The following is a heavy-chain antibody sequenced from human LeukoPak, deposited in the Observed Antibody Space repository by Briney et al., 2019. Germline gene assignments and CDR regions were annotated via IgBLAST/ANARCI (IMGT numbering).Heavy chain of an antibody. CDR1: GYIFTTYF. V-gene: IGHV1-2*02. J-gene: IGHJ4*02. Sequence: ASVKVSCKASGYIFTTYFIHWVRQAPGQGLEWMGWINPNNGDTNYVQKFQGRVTMTRDTSISTAYMELTRLRSDDTAVYYCAREGGYDILTGYQDYWGQGALVTVSS. CDR3: AREGGYDILTGYQDY. CDR2: INPNNGDT. D-gene: IGHD3-9*01.